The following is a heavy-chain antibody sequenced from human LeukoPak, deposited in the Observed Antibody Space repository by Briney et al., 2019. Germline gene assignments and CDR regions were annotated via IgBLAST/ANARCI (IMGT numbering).Heavy chain of an antibody. Sequence: GGSLRLSCAASGFTFSNYAMTWVRQAPGKGLEWISGISTSGDSTYYADSVKGRFTISRDNSKNTLYLQMNSLRAEDTAVYHCAKGSARVGGSYYFHIWGQGSMVIVSS. CDR1: GFTFSNYA. J-gene: IGHJ3*02. V-gene: IGHV3-23*01. CDR2: ISTSGDST. CDR3: AKGSARVGGSYYFHI. D-gene: IGHD1-26*01.